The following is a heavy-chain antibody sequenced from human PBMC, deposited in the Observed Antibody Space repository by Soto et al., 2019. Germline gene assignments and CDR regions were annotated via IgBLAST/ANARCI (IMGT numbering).Heavy chain of an antibody. CDR3: AKDNVRTTISEFGFY. J-gene: IGHJ4*02. Sequence: GESLKISCAASGFTFSSYGMHWVRQAPGKGLEWVAVISYDGSNKYYADSVKGRFTISRDNSKNTLYLQMNSLRAEDTAVYYCAKDNVRTTISEFGFYWGQGTLVTVSS. CDR1: GFTFSSYG. V-gene: IGHV3-30*18. CDR2: ISYDGSNK. D-gene: IGHD1-7*01.